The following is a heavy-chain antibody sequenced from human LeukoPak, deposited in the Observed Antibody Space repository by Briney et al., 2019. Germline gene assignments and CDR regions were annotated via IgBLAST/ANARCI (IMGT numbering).Heavy chain of an antibody. J-gene: IGHJ5*02. CDR1: GGSIRSDY. CDR3: ARGGGTMVRGPDVVLNWFAP. Sequence: SETLSLTCTVAGGSIRSDYWSCIRQPAGKGLEWIGRIYTSGSTNYNPSLKSQVTISVDKSKNQFTLKRSSVTAADTAAYYCARGGGTMVRGPDVVLNWFAPWGQGTLVTVSS. CDR2: IYTSGST. D-gene: IGHD3-10*01. V-gene: IGHV4-4*07.